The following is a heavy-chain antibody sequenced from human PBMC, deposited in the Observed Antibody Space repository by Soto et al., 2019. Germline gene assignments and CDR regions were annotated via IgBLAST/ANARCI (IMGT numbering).Heavy chain of an antibody. CDR1: GRTFSTYA. D-gene: IGHD6-13*01. CDR2: ISAYNGKA. Sequence: ASVTVSCKASGRTFSTYAISWVRQAPGQGLERMGWISAYNGKANYAQKLQGRVTMTADTSTSTAYMELRSLRSDDTAVYYCARGSSSCPSDAFDIWGQGTMVTVSS. CDR3: ARGSSSCPSDAFDI. J-gene: IGHJ3*02. V-gene: IGHV1-18*01.